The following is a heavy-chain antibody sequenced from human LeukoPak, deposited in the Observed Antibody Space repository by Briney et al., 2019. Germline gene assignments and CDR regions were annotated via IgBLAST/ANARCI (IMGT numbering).Heavy chain of an antibody. J-gene: IGHJ4*02. Sequence: ASVKVSCKASGYTFTSYDINWVRQATGQGLEWMGWMNPNSGNTGYAQKFQDRVTMTRNTSIGTAYMELSSLRSDDTAVYYCARGHHNSNWDLFDYWGQGTLVTVSS. D-gene: IGHD6-13*01. CDR1: GYTFTSYD. CDR2: MNPNSGNT. CDR3: ARGHHNSNWDLFDY. V-gene: IGHV1-8*01.